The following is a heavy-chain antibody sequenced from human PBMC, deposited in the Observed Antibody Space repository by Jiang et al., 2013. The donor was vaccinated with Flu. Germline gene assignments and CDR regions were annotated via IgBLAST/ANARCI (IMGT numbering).Heavy chain of an antibody. Sequence: PGLVKPSETLSLTCTVSGGSISSSSYYWGWIRQPPGKGLEWIGSIYYSGSTYYNPSLKSRVTISVDTSKNQFSLKLSSVTAADTAVYYCARQIVYFDYWGQGTLVTVSS. CDR3: ARQIVYFDY. J-gene: IGHJ4*02. CDR1: GGSISSSSYY. CDR2: IYYSGST. D-gene: IGHD2/OR15-2a*01. V-gene: IGHV4-39*01.